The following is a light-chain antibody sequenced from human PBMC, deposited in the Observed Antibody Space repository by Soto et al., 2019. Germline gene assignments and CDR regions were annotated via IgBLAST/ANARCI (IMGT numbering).Light chain of an antibody. Sequence: QSALTQPASVSGSPGQSITISCSGFSIDVGDYNYVSWYQQHAGKVPKLIIYEVTNRPLGVSDRFSGSKSGYTASLTISGLQTDDEADYYCSSYTRTTRIFGGGTKVTVL. CDR3: SSYTRTTRI. CDR1: SIDVGDYNY. J-gene: IGLJ2*01. CDR2: EVT. V-gene: IGLV2-14*01.